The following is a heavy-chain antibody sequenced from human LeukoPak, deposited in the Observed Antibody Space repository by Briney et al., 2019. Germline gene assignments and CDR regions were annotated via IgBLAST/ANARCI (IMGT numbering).Heavy chain of an antibody. CDR1: GGSISSYY. Sequence: ASETLSLTCTVSGGSISSYYWSWIRQPPGKGLEWIGYIYYSGSTNYNPSLKSRVTISVDTSKNQFSLKLSSVTAADTAVYYCARIPGMGIAVAGTMGFDYWGQGTLVTVSS. V-gene: IGHV4-59*01. CDR3: ARIPGMGIAVAGTMGFDY. J-gene: IGHJ4*02. CDR2: IYYSGST. D-gene: IGHD6-19*01.